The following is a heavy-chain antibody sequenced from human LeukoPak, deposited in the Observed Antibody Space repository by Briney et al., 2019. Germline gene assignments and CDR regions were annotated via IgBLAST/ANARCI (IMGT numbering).Heavy chain of an antibody. J-gene: IGHJ4*02. D-gene: IGHD1-26*01. CDR1: GGSISSYY. CDR2: IYYSGST. V-gene: IGHV4-59*01. Sequence: SETLSLTCTVSGGSISSYYWSWIRQPPGKGLEWIGYIYYSGSTNYNPSLKSRVTISVDTSKNQFSLKLSSVTAADTAVYYCARVGEWELYFDYWGQGTLVTVSS. CDR3: ARVGEWELYFDY.